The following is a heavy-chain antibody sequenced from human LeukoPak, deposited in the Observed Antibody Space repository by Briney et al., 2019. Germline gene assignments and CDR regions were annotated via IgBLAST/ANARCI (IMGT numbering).Heavy chain of an antibody. V-gene: IGHV4-31*03. D-gene: IGHD4-11*01. CDR2: IYYSGST. CDR1: GGSISSGGYY. Sequence: PSQTLSLTCTVSGGSISSGGYYWSWIRQHPGKGLEWIGYIYYSGSTYYNPSLKSRVTISVDTSKNQFSLKLSSVTAADTAVYYCARVETTANAFDIWGQGTMVTVSS. J-gene: IGHJ3*02. CDR3: ARVETTANAFDI.